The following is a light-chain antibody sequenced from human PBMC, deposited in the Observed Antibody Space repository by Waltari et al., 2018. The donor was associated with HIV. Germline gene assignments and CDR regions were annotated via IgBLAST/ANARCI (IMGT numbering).Light chain of an antibody. CDR1: SSDVGGFDF. CDR3: SSYAGSTTVVA. J-gene: IGLJ2*01. Sequence: QSALTQPPSASGSPGQSVTISCTGSSSDVGGFDFVSWYQQHPTRAPKLLIYDVTKRPSGVPDRFSGSKSGYTASLTVSGLQADDEAVYYCSSYAGSTTVVAFGGGTKLTVL. CDR2: DVT. V-gene: IGLV2-8*01.